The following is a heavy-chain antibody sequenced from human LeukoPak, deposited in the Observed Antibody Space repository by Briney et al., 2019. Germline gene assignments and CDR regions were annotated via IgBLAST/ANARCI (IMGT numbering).Heavy chain of an antibody. CDR3: ARARKFDP. J-gene: IGHJ5*02. Sequence: SETLSLTCAVYGGSFSGYYCSWIRQPPGKGLEWIGEINHSGSTNYNPSLKSRVTISVDTSKNQFSLKLSSVTAADTAVYYCARARKFDPWGQGTLVTVSS. CDR1: GGSFSGYY. CDR2: INHSGST. V-gene: IGHV4-34*01.